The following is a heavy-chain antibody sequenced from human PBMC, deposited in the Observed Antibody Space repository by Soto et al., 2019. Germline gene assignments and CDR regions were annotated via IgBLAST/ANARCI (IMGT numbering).Heavy chain of an antibody. CDR1: GFSLTSPGMC. CDR2: IERDDDDK. D-gene: IGHD1-20*01. Sequence: SGPTLVNPTETLTLTCTFSGFSLTSPGMCGSWIRQSPGKALEWLALIERDDDDKYYSTSLKTRLTISKDTRKNQVVLTMANMEPADTATYYCARSIRGPRRFNGMDVWGQGTTVTVSS. J-gene: IGHJ6*02. CDR3: ARSIRGPRRFNGMDV. V-gene: IGHV2-70*13.